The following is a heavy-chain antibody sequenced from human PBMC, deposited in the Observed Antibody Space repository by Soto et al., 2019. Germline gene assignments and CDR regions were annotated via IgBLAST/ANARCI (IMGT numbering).Heavy chain of an antibody. V-gene: IGHV3-23*01. CDR1: GFTFRHFP. Sequence: EVQLLQSGGALGQPGGSLRLSCAASGFTFRHFPMSWVSKSPGRGLEWVSTIGALVSTAFYADYVRGQFTISKDNSNNILYLQMKSLRAEDTAVYYSAKDSGIPDFGLVRHAFDIWGHGKMVTLSS. CDR2: IGALVSTA. J-gene: IGHJ3*02. CDR3: AKDSGIPDFGLVRHAFDI. D-gene: IGHD3-3*01.